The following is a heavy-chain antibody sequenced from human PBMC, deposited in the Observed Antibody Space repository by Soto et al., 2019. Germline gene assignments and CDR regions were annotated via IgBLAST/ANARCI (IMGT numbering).Heavy chain of an antibody. CDR2: IIPLFGTV. D-gene: IGHD6-19*01. CDR3: ARPKGTYSSGYYDFDF. J-gene: IGHJ4*02. Sequence: QVQLEQSGAEVKQPGSSVRVSCKTSRGTFSTYAINWVRQAPGQGLEWMGAIIPLFGTVDYSQKFQGRVTSTADESTSTAYMELSSLRSDDTAVYFCARPKGTYSSGYYDFDFWGQGTLVTVSS. V-gene: IGHV1-69*01. CDR1: RGTFSTYA.